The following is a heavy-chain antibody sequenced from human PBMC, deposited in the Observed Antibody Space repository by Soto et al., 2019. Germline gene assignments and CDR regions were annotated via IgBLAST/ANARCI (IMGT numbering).Heavy chain of an antibody. Sequence: DLEWIGYIYYSGSTYYNPSLKSRVTISVDTSKNQFSLKLSSVTAADTAVYYCARGLDDYSNPLDYWGQGTLVTVSS. V-gene: IGHV4-31*02. J-gene: IGHJ4*02. CDR3: ARGLDDYSNPLDY. CDR2: IYYSGST. D-gene: IGHD4-4*01.